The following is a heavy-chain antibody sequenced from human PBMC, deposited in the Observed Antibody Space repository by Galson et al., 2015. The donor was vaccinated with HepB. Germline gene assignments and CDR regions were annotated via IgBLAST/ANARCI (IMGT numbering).Heavy chain of an antibody. Sequence: SLRLSCAASGFTFSSYAMHWVRQAPGKGLEWVAVISYDGSNKYYADSVKGRFTISRDNSKNTLYLQMNSLRAEDTAVYYCARERNYYDSSGPWAFDIWGQGTMVTVSS. J-gene: IGHJ3*02. D-gene: IGHD3-22*01. V-gene: IGHV3-30-3*01. CDR3: ARERNYYDSSGPWAFDI. CDR2: ISYDGSNK. CDR1: GFTFSSYA.